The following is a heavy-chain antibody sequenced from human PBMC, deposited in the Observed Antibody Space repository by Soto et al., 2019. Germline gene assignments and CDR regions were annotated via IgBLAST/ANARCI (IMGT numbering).Heavy chain of an antibody. V-gene: IGHV4-59*01. CDR2: IFYSGST. D-gene: IGHD2-15*01. CDR3: ARLLLSHSNLFDP. CDR1: GCAISNYY. J-gene: IGHJ5*02. Sequence: SDTLSLTFTVSGCAISNYYWSWIRQPPGRGLEWIGHIFYSGSTNYNPALKSRVTISVDTSKSQFSLKLSSVTAADTAVYYCARLLLSHSNLFDPWGQGTLFTVSS.